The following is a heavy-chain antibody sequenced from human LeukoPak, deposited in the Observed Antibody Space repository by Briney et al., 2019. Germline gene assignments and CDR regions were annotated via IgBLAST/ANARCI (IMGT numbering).Heavy chain of an antibody. CDR2: IYYSGST. Sequence: SETLSLTCTVSGGSISGYYWTWIRQPPGKGLEWIGYIYYSGSTYYNPSLKSRVTISVDTSKNQFSLKLNSVTAADTAVYYCARSSTLYGHFDYWGQGSLVTVSS. CDR3: ARSSTLYGHFDY. V-gene: IGHV4-59*12. D-gene: IGHD3-10*01. J-gene: IGHJ4*02. CDR1: GGSISGYY.